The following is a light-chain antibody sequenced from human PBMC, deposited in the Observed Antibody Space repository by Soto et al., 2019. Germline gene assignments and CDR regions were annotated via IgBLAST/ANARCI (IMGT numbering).Light chain of an antibody. Sequence: QSVLTQPASVSGSPGQSITISCTGTSSDVGGYNYVSWYQQHPGKAPKLMIYEVSNRPSGVSNRFSGSKSGNTASLTISGLQAEDEADYYCSSYTSSSTLAVVFGGGTKPTVL. CDR3: SSYTSSSTLAVV. J-gene: IGLJ2*01. CDR1: SSDVGGYNY. V-gene: IGLV2-14*01. CDR2: EVS.